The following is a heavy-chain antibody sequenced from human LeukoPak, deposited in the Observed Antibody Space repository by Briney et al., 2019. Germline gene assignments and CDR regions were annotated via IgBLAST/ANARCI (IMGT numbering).Heavy chain of an antibody. CDR1: GGTFSSYA. V-gene: IGHV1-69*05. D-gene: IGHD3-9*01. CDR2: IIPIFGTA. CDR3: ARSGGGYFDWLLLL. J-gene: IGHJ4*02. Sequence: GASVKVSCKASGGTFSSYAISWVRQAPGQGLEWMGGIIPIFGTANYAQKFQGRVTITTDESTSTAYMELSSLRSEDTAVYHCARSGGGYFDWLLLLWGQGTLVTVSS.